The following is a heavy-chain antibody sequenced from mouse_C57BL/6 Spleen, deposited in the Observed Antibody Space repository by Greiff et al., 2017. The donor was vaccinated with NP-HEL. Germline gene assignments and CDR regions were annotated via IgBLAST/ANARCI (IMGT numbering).Heavy chain of an antibody. CDR1: GYTFTSYW. V-gene: IGHV1-5*01. D-gene: IGHD1-1*01. Sequence: EVQLHQSGTVLARPGASVKMSCKTSGYTFTSYWMHWVKQRPGQGLEWIGAIYPGNSDTSYNQKFKGKAKLTAVTSASTAYMELSSLTNEDSAVYYCTRTSITTVPAWFAYWGQGTLVTVSA. CDR3: TRTSITTVPAWFAY. CDR2: IYPGNSDT. J-gene: IGHJ3*01.